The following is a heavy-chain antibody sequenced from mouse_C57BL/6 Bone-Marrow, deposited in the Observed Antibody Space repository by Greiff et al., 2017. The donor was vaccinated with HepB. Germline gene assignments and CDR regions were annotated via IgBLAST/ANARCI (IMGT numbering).Heavy chain of an antibody. V-gene: IGHV1-26*01. D-gene: IGHD2-5*01. CDR2: INPNNGGT. CDR3: ARWGVTPYYFDY. CDR1: GYTFTDYY. Sequence: VQLQQSGPELVKPGASVKISCKASGYTFTDYYMNWVKQSHGKSLEWIGDINPNNGGTSYNQKFKGKATLTVDKSSSTAYMELRSLTSEDSAVYYCARWGVTPYYFDYWGQGTTLTVSS. J-gene: IGHJ2*01.